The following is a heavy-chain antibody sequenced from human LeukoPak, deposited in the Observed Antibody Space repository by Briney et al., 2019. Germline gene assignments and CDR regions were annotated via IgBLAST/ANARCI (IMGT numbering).Heavy chain of an antibody. D-gene: IGHD6-19*01. Sequence: ASVKVSCKASGYTFTSYDINWVGQATGQGLEWMGWMNPNSGNTGYAQKFQGRVTMTGNTSISTAYMELSSLRSEDTAVYYCAKTIIAVGGMDVWGQGTTVTVSS. J-gene: IGHJ6*02. V-gene: IGHV1-8*01. CDR1: GYTFTSYD. CDR3: AKTIIAVGGMDV. CDR2: MNPNSGNT.